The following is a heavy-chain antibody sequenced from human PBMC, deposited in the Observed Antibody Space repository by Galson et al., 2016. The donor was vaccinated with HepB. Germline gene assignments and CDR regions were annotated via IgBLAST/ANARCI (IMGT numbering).Heavy chain of an antibody. V-gene: IGHV3-15*01. CDR1: GFTFTNAW. D-gene: IGHD6-13*01. J-gene: IGHJ6*02. CDR3: TTEGGIAAVHYGMDV. CDR2: IKSKNDGGTT. Sequence: SLRLSCAASGFTFTNAWMSWVRQAPGKGLEWVGLIKSKNDGGTTDSDAPVKGRFIISRDDSKNTLFLQMNSLKTEDTAVYYCTTEGGIAAVHYGMDVWGQGTTVTVSS.